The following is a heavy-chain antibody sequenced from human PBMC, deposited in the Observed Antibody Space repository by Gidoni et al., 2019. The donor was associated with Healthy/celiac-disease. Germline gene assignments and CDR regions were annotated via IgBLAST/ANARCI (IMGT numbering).Heavy chain of an antibody. J-gene: IGHJ3*02. Sequence: AVVSYGVSNKYYADSVKGRFTISRDNSKNTLSLQMNSLRPDDTAVYYCARGYSSGRFIDAFDIWGQGTMVTVSS. CDR3: ARGYSSGRFIDAFDI. D-gene: IGHD6-19*01. V-gene: IGHV3-30*03. CDR2: VSYGVSNK.